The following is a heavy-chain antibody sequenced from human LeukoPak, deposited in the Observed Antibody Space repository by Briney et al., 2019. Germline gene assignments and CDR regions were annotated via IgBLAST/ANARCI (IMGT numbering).Heavy chain of an antibody. Sequence: PGGSLRLSCAASGFTFSSYSMNWVRQAPGKGLEWVSFISTSSSYIHNADSVKGRFTISRDNAENSLYLQMNSLRAEDTAVYYCAKGAGYSSGWSPYYFDYWGQGTLVTVSS. CDR1: GFTFSSYS. CDR3: AKGAGYSSGWSPYYFDY. CDR2: ISTSSSYI. V-gene: IGHV3-21*01. J-gene: IGHJ4*02. D-gene: IGHD6-19*01.